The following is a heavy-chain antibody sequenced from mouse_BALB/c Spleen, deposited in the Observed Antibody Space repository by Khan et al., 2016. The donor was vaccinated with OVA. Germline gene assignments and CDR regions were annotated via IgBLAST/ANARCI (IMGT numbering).Heavy chain of an antibody. J-gene: IGHJ3*01. CDR3: ANIYYGYAWFAY. V-gene: IGHV2-3*01. Sequence: QVQLKESGPGLVAPSQSLSITCTVSGFSLSSYGVSWVRQPPGKGLEWLGVIWDDGNTNYPSGLISRLSISKDNSKSQVFLKLNSLQTDDPATSYCANIYYGYAWFAYWGRGTLVTVSA. D-gene: IGHD2-2*01. CDR2: IWDDGNT. CDR1: GFSLSSYG.